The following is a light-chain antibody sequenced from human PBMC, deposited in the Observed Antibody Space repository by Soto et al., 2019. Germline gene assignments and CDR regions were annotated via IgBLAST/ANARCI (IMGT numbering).Light chain of an antibody. Sequence: DIQMTPSPSSLSASAGDRVTVTCRASQSVSGWLAWYQQKPGEAPKLLIYDASALPRGVPSRFSGSGSGTKFTLTIASLQPDDFATYYCQQYETFSGTFGPGTKVDIK. CDR1: QSVSGW. J-gene: IGKJ1*01. V-gene: IGKV1-5*01. CDR3: QQYETFSGT. CDR2: DAS.